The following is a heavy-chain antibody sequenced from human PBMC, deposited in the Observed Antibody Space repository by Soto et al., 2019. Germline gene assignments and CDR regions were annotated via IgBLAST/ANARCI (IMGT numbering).Heavy chain of an antibody. V-gene: IGHV3-30-3*01. CDR2: ISYDGSNK. J-gene: IGHJ4*02. Sequence: QVQLVESGGGVVQLGRSLRLSCAASGFTFSSYAMHWVRQAPGKGLEWVAVISYDGSNKYYADSVKGRFTISRDNSKNTLYLHMNSLRDEDTAVYYCARGYDSFDYWCQETLVTVSS. D-gene: IGHD3-16*01. CDR1: GFTFSSYA. CDR3: ARGYDSFDY.